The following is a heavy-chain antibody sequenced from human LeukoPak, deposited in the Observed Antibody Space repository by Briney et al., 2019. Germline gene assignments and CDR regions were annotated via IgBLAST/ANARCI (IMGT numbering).Heavy chain of an antibody. CDR1: GFTFSRYW. CDR3: ARSGGTYSFDM. V-gene: IGHV3-74*01. Sequence: GGSLRLSCAASGFTFSRYWMHWVRQAPGKGLVWVSRINTEGSNTTYADSVKGRFSISRDNAKNTPYLQMNSLGAEDTAVYYCARSGGTYSFDMWGQGTMVTVSS. D-gene: IGHD1-26*01. CDR2: INTEGSNT. J-gene: IGHJ3*02.